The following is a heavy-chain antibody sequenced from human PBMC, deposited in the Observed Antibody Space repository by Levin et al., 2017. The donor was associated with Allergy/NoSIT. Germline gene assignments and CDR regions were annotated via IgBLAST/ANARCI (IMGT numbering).Heavy chain of an antibody. CDR3: ASPIAVPGAGAFDI. CDR2: ITNSGSDM. D-gene: IGHD6-19*01. V-gene: IGHV3-48*03. J-gene: IGHJ3*02. CDR1: GFTFSCCE. Sequence: GGSLRLSCAASGFTFSCCEMSWVRQAPGKGLEWLSLITNSGSDMYYADSVKGRFTISRDNAKNSVHLQMNSLRAEDTAVYYCASPIAVPGAGAFDIWGQGTMVTVSS.